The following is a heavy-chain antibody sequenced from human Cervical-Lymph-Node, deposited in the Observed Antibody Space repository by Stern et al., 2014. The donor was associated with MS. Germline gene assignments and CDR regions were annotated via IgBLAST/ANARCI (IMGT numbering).Heavy chain of an antibody. CDR2: VLPMFGIP. V-gene: IGHV1-69*01. CDR1: GATFSSFA. D-gene: IGHD2-2*01. CDR3: AREQGPKMPXXXX. Sequence: QVQLVQSGAELKKPGSSVRVSCQASGATFSSFAINWVRQAPGQGLAWMGDVLPMFGIPNYAQKFQGRLTISADEATHTAYMELTDLQSEDTAMYYCAREQGPKMPXXXXWGQGTPVTVS. J-gene: IGHJ4*02.